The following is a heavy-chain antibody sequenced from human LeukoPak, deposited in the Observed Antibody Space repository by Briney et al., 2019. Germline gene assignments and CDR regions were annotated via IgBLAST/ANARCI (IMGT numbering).Heavy chain of an antibody. CDR2: ISGSGGST. CDR1: GFTFSSYW. V-gene: IGHV3-23*01. CDR3: AKGSSYYYDSSALN. D-gene: IGHD3-22*01. J-gene: IGHJ6*02. Sequence: GGSLRLSCAGSGFTFSSYWMNWVRQPPGKGLEWVSAISGSGGSTYYADSVKGRFTISRDNSKNTLYLQMNSLRAEDTAVYYCAKGSSYYYDSSALNWGQGTTVTVSS.